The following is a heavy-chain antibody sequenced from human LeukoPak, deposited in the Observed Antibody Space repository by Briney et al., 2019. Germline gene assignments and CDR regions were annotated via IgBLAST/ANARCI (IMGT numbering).Heavy chain of an antibody. V-gene: IGHV1-2*02. J-gene: IGHJ4*02. Sequence: ASVKVSCKASGYTFTGYFMHWARQAPGQGLEWMGWINPNNGATNYAQNFQGRVTMTRDTSISTAYMELRSDDTAVYYCARGRYDTSGYYHLDYWGQGTLVTVSS. D-gene: IGHD3-22*01. CDR3: ARGRYDTSGYYHLDY. CDR2: INPNNGAT. CDR1: GYTFTGYF.